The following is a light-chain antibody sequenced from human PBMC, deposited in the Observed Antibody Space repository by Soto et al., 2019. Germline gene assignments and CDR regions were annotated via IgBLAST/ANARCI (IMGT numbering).Light chain of an antibody. J-gene: IGKJ2*01. Sequence: EIMLTQSPGTLSLSPGERATLSCRASQSVSSSYLAWYRQRPGQAPRLLFYGASSRATGVADRFSGSGSGTDFTLTISRLAPEDFAVYYCQQYGNSPTFGQGTKLEIK. CDR3: QQYGNSPT. CDR1: QSVSSSY. CDR2: GAS. V-gene: IGKV3-20*01.